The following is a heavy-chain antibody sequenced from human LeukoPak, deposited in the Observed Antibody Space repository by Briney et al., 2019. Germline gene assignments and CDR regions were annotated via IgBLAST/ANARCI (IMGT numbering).Heavy chain of an antibody. D-gene: IGHD5-18*01. CDR3: ARSLYSYGQYYFDY. CDR1: GYSFTSYW. J-gene: IGHJ4*02. Sequence: GESLKISCKGSGYSFTSYWIGWVRRMPGKGLEWVGIIYPGDSDTRYSPSFQGQVTISADKSISTAYLQWSSLKASDTAMYYCARSLYSYGQYYFDYWGQGTLVTVSS. CDR2: IYPGDSDT. V-gene: IGHV5-51*01.